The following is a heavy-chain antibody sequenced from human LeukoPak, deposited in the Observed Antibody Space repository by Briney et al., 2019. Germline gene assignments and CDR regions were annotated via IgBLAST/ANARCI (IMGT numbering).Heavy chain of an antibody. CDR1: GFTFSRYW. J-gene: IGHJ4*02. CDR3: ARHVEDSSGRTFDY. D-gene: IGHD3-22*01. CDR2: IKSDGPFI. V-gene: IGHV3-74*01. Sequence: PGGSLRLSSEASGFTFSRYWVYRVRHAAGTGREWVSRIKSDGPFISYAQSVRGLFTISRDNAKNTLFLEMNSLRVDDTAIYDCARHVEDSSGRTFDYWGQGTLVTVSS.